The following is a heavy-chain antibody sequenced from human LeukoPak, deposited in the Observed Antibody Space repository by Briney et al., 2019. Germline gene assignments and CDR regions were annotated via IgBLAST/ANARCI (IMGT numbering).Heavy chain of an antibody. CDR3: ARDLIAGTTY. V-gene: IGHV3-30*04. CDR2: IQFDGSNK. CDR1: GFPFSSYS. Sequence: GRSLRLSCAASGFPFSSYSMHWVRQAPGKGLEWVAFIQFDGSNKYYADSVKGRFTISRDNSKNTLYLQMNSLTTEDTAVYYCARDLIAGTTYWGQGTLVTVSS. J-gene: IGHJ4*02. D-gene: IGHD1/OR15-1a*01.